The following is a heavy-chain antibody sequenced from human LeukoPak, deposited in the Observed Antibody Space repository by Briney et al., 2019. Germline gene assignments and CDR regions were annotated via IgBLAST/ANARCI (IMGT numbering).Heavy chain of an antibody. J-gene: IGHJ4*02. V-gene: IGHV1-69*06. CDR2: IITIFGTA. CDR3: ARERFLVWAPIDY. D-gene: IGHD3-3*01. Sequence: SVNVSCMASLGTLSSYAFSWVRQAPGQELEGVGGIITIFGTANYAQKCEGRVTITADKSTSTAYMELSSLRSEETAVSYRARERFLVWAPIDYWGQGTLVTVSS. CDR1: LGTLSSYA.